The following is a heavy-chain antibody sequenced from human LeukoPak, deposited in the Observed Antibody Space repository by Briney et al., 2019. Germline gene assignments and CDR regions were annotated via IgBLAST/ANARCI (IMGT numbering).Heavy chain of an antibody. J-gene: IGHJ6*02. CDR1: GFSFSGSA. Sequence: GGSLRLSCAASGFSFSGSAMHWVRQASGKGLEWVGRIRSRANSYVTVYAASMEGRFAISRDDSKNTAYLEMNSLKTEDTAVYYCTRHSDKYCSGAGCYVNNFYGLDVWGQGTTVIVSS. D-gene: IGHD2-15*01. CDR2: IRSRANSYVT. V-gene: IGHV3-73*01. CDR3: TRHSDKYCSGAGCYVNNFYGLDV.